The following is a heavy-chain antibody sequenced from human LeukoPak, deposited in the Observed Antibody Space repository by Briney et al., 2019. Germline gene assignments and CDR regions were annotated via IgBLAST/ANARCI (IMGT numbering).Heavy chain of an antibody. CDR3: ARGCSSSSGYYYYYMDV. D-gene: IGHD6-6*01. CDR2: INPNSGGT. J-gene: IGHJ6*03. V-gene: IGHV1-2*02. Sequence: GASVKVSCKASGYTFTGYYMHWVRQAPGQGLEWMGWINPNSGGTNYAQKFQGRVTMTRDTSISTAYMELSRLRSDDTAVYYCARGCSSSSGYYYYYMDVWGKGTTVTVSS. CDR1: GYTFTGYY.